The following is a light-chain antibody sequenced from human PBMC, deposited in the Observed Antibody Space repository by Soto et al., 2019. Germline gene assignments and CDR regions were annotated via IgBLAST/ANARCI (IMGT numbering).Light chain of an antibody. CDR3: QHSYNTPFT. CDR2: AAS. CDR1: QSILNY. Sequence: DIQMTQSPSSLSASVGDRVTLTCRASQSILNYLNWYQLKPGKAPKLLIFAASSLQSGVPSRFSGSGSGTHFTLTISSLQPEDFATYYCQHSYNTPFTFGPGTRVDIK. J-gene: IGKJ3*01. V-gene: IGKV1-39*01.